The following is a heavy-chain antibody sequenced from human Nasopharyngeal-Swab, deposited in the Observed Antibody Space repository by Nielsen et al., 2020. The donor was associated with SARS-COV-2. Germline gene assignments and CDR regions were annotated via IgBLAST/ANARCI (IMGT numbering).Heavy chain of an antibody. CDR3: ANSWYDYYYVMDV. V-gene: IGHV3-21*04. Sequence: GGSLRLSCAASGLTFSSYSMNWVRQAPGKGLEWVSSISSSSSYIYYADSVKGRFTISRDNAKNSLYLQMNSLRAEDTAVYYCANSWYDYYYVMDVWGQGTTVTVSS. D-gene: IGHD6-13*01. CDR1: GLTFSSYS. CDR2: ISSSSSYI. J-gene: IGHJ6*02.